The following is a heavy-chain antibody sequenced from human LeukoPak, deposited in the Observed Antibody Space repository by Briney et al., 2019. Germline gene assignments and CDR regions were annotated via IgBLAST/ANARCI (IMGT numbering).Heavy chain of an antibody. Sequence: SETLSLTCSVSGGSISGYYWTWIRQPAEKGLEWIGRIYTSGSTNYNPSLKSRVTMSLDTSKNQFSLKLSSVTAADTAVYYCASQRTTYYDFWSGYYYSYWGQGTLVTVSS. CDR2: IYTSGST. J-gene: IGHJ4*02. D-gene: IGHD3-3*01. V-gene: IGHV4-4*07. CDR1: GGSISGYY. CDR3: ASQRTTYYDFWSGYYYSY.